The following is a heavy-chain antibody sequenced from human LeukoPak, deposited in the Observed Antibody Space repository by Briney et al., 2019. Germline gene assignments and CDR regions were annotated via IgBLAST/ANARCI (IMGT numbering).Heavy chain of an antibody. Sequence: GRSLRLSCGASGITFSTYGMHWVRQAPGKGLEWVAVISHDGSDKHYADSVKGRFSISRDNSKNTLYLQTNSLRGEDTAVYYCAKDLSGGWSLDYWGQGTLVTVSS. J-gene: IGHJ4*02. V-gene: IGHV3-30*18. D-gene: IGHD6-19*01. CDR2: ISHDGSDK. CDR1: GITFSTYG. CDR3: AKDLSGGWSLDY.